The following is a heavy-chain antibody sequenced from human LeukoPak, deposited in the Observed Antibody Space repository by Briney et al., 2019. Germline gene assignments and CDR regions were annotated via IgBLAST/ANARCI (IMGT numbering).Heavy chain of an antibody. V-gene: IGHV3-23*01. CDR1: GFTFNIYG. CDR2: ISNSDGST. Sequence: PGGSLRLSCAASGFTFNIYGMNRVRQAPGKGLEWVSSISNSDGSTYYADSVKGRFIISRDNSKNTLYLQMNSLRAEDTAVYYCAKDQYGDYVWEGDMDVWGRGTTVIISS. CDR3: AKDQYGDYVWEGDMDV. J-gene: IGHJ6*03. D-gene: IGHD4-17*01.